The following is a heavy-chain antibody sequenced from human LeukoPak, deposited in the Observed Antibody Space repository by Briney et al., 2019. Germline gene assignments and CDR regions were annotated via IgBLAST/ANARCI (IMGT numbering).Heavy chain of an antibody. V-gene: IGHV4-39*02. CDR3: ARDVLVFYSPFRYPDY. D-gene: IGHD2-21*01. CDR1: GVSISSSNSY. CDR2: IYYSGNT. Sequence: SETLSLTCTVSGVSISSSNSYWGWIRQPPGKGLEWIGSIYYSGNTYYNASVKSQGSISIDTSKNQFSLRLTSVTAADTAVYYCARDVLVFYSPFRYPDYWGQGTLVTVSS. J-gene: IGHJ4*02.